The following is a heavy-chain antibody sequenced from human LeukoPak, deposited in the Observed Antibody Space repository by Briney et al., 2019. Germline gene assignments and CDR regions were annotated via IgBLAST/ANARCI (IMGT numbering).Heavy chain of an antibody. Sequence: SSETLSLTCTVSGGSISSGSYYWSWIRQPAGKGLEWIGRFHTSGSTNYNPSLKSRVTISVDKSKNQFSLKLSSVTAADTAVYYCARDRPVEQWLVRFATHGWFDPWGQGTLVTVSS. CDR3: ARDRPVEQWLVRFATHGWFDP. V-gene: IGHV4-61*02. J-gene: IGHJ5*02. CDR1: GGSISSGSYY. D-gene: IGHD6-19*01. CDR2: FHTSGST.